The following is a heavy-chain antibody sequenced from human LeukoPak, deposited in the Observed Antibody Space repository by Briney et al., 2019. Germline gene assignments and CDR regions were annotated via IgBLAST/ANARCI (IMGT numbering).Heavy chain of an antibody. J-gene: IGHJ4*02. CDR3: ARDRDYGDFSFDY. CDR2: ISYNGSNK. CDR1: GFTFSSYA. Sequence: GRSLKLSCAASGFTFSSYAMHWVRQAPGKGLEWVAVISYNGSNKYYADYVKGRFTISRDNSKNTLYLQMNSLRAEDTAVYYCARDRDYGDFSFDYWGQGTLVTVSS. D-gene: IGHD4-17*01. V-gene: IGHV3-30-3*01.